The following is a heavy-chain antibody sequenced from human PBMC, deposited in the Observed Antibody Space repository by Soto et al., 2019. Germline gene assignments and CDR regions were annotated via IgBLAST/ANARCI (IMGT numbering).Heavy chain of an antibody. D-gene: IGHD3-3*01. Sequence: GGSLRLSCAASGFTFSSYGMHWVRQAPGKGLEWVAVIWYDGSNKYYADSVKGRFTISRDNSKNTLYLQMNSLRAEDTAVYYCARAHYDFWCGVKGDYYYYYMDVWGKGTTVTVSS. CDR3: ARAHYDFWCGVKGDYYYYYMDV. CDR2: IWYDGSNK. J-gene: IGHJ6*03. CDR1: GFTFSSYG. V-gene: IGHV3-33*01.